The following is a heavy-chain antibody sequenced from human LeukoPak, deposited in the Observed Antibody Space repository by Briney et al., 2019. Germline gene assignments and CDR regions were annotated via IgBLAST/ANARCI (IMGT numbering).Heavy chain of an antibody. CDR2: IYHSGST. J-gene: IGHJ3*02. CDR1: GGSISSSNW. CDR3: ARDRLTYSSSWSDAFDI. Sequence: PSGTLSLTCAVSGGSISSSNWWSWVRQPPGKGLEWIGEIYHSGSTNYNPSLKSRVTISVDKSKNQFSLKLSSVTAADTAVYYCARDRLTYSSSWSDAFDIWGQGTMVTVSS. V-gene: IGHV4-4*02. D-gene: IGHD6-13*01.